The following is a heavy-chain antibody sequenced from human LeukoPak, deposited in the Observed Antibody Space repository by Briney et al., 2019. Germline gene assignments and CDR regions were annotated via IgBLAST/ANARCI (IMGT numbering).Heavy chain of an antibody. CDR1: GFSFSRFY. J-gene: IGHJ4*02. CDR2: IPTSGISV. Sequence: GGSLRLSCAASGFSFSRFYMSWVRQTPGKALEWISYIPTSGISVQYADSVRGRFTASRDDAMNSLHLQMDSLRVEDTAVYYCTRAEGLGPGAHFDQWGQGALVIASS. CDR3: TRAEGLGPGAHFDQ. V-gene: IGHV3-11*01.